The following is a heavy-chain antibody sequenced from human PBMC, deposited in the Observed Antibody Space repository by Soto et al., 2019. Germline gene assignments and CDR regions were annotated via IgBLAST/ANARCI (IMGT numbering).Heavy chain of an antibody. V-gene: IGHV4-34*01. D-gene: IGHD6-6*01. CDR1: GGSFSGYH. J-gene: IGHJ6*02. Sequence: PSETLSLTCAVYGGSFSGYHWSWIRQPPGKGLEWIGEINHSGTTNYNPSLKSRVTISVDTSKNQFSLRLSSVTAADTAVYYCARGRRVAARPLYYYFAMDVWGQGTTVTVSS. CDR3: ARGRRVAARPLYYYFAMDV. CDR2: INHSGTT.